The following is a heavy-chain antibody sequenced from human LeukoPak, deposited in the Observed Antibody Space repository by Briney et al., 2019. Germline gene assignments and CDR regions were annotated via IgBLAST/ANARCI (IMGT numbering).Heavy chain of an antibody. D-gene: IGHD3-10*01. CDR2: IYMTGST. V-gene: IGHV4-4*07. Sequence: SETLSLTCTVSGGSISLNYWSWIRQPAGKGLEWIGRIYMTGSTNYNPSLKSRVTMSVDMSKNQFSLKLSSVTAADTAVYFCARVDLFVSGSYYCVDPWGQGTLVTVSS. CDR1: GGSISLNY. CDR3: ARVDLFVSGSYYCVDP. J-gene: IGHJ5*02.